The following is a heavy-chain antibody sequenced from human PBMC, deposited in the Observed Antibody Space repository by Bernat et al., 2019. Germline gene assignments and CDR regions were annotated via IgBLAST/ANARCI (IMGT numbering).Heavy chain of an antibody. CDR2: ISGSVGST. J-gene: IGHJ4*02. Sequence: EVQLLESGGGLVQPGGSLRLSCAASGFTFSSYAMSWVRQAPGKGLEWVSAISGSVGSTYYAESVKGRFTSYRDNSKITMYLQMNRLRAEDTAVYYCAKDHVLLWFGELLFYFDYWGQGTLVTVSS. V-gene: IGHV3-23*01. CDR3: AKDHVLLWFGELLFYFDY. D-gene: IGHD3-10*01. CDR1: GFTFSSYA.